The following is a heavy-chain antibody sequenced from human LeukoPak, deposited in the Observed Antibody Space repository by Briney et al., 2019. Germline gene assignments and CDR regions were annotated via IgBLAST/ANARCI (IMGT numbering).Heavy chain of an antibody. V-gene: IGHV3-48*01. D-gene: IGHD7-27*01. CDR3: ARDWAHGASDI. J-gene: IGHJ3*02. Sequence: GGSLRLSCAASGFTFSSYSMNWVRQAPGKGLEWVSYISSSSSTIYYADSVKGRFTISRDNAKNSLYLQMNSLRAEDTAVYYCARDWAHGASDIWGQGTMVTVSS. CDR1: GFTFSSYS. CDR2: ISSSSSTI.